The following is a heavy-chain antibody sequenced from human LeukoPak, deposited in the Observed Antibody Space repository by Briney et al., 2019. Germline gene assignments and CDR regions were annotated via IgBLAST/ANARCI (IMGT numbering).Heavy chain of an antibody. D-gene: IGHD4-11*01. V-gene: IGHV1-2*04. Sequence: ASVKVSCKGSGYTFTGYYMHWVRQAPGQGLEWMGWINPNSGGTNYAQKFQGWVTMTRDTSICTAYMELSRLRSDDTAVYYCARTYSNYYYYGMDVWGQGTTVTVSS. CDR1: GYTFTGYY. CDR2: INPNSGGT. CDR3: ARTYSNYYYYGMDV. J-gene: IGHJ6*02.